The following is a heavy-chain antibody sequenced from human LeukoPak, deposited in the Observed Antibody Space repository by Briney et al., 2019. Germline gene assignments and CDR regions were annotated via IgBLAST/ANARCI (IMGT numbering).Heavy chain of an antibody. V-gene: IGHV4-59*01. CDR3: ASKRWEYSSSFDY. CDR2: IYYSVST. D-gene: IGHD6-6*01. CDR1: GGSISSYY. J-gene: IGHJ4*02. Sequence: PSETLSLTCTVSGGSISSYYWSWIRQPTGKGLEWIGYIYYSVSTNYNPSLKSRFTISVDTSKNQFSLKLSSLTAADTAVYYCASKRWEYSSSFDYWGQGTLVTVSS.